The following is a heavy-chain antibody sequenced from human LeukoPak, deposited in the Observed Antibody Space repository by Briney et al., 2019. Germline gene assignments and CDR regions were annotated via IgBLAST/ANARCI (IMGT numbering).Heavy chain of an antibody. D-gene: IGHD2-8*02. CDR3: ATYRQVLLPFES. Sequence: GGSLRLSCAASGFTFSSYAMSWVRQAPGKGLEWVSSIFPSGGEIHYADSVRGRFTVSRDNSKSTLSLQMNSLRAEDTAIYYCATYRQVLLPFESWGQGTLVTVSS. V-gene: IGHV3-23*01. CDR1: GFTFSSYA. J-gene: IGHJ4*02. CDR2: IFPSGGEI.